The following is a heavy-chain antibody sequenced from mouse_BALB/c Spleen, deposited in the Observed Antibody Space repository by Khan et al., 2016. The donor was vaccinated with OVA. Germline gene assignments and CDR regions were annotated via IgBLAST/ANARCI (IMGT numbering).Heavy chain of an antibody. D-gene: IGHD4-1*02. CDR3: ARSNSYWYFDV. J-gene: IGHJ1*01. CDR2: INTYTGQP. V-gene: IGHV9-3-1*01. CDR1: GYTFTNYG. Sequence: QIQLVQSGPELKKPGETVKISCKASGYTFTNYGMNWVKQAPGKGLKWMGWINTYTGQPTYADDFKGRFAFSLETSASTAYLLINNLKNEDTATYFCARSNSYWYFDVWGAGTTVTVSS.